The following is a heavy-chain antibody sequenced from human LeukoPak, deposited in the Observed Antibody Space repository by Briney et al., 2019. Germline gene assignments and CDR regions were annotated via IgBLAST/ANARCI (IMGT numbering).Heavy chain of an antibody. CDR1: GVSISSYY. Sequence: PSETLSLTCTVSGVSISSYYWSWLRQPPGKGLEWVGYIYYSGSTNYNPSLKSRVTISVDTSKNQFSLKLSSVTAADTAVYYCAAAANFGYFDYWGQGTLVTVSS. V-gene: IGHV4-59*01. CDR2: IYYSGST. J-gene: IGHJ4*02. D-gene: IGHD6-13*01. CDR3: AAAANFGYFDY.